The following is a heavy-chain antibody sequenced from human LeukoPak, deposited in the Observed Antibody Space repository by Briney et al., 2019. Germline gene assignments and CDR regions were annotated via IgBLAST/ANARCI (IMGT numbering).Heavy chain of an antibody. CDR2: ISGSGGST. D-gene: IGHD3-22*01. CDR1: EFTFSSYL. J-gene: IGHJ4*02. V-gene: IGHV3-23*01. Sequence: HSGGSLRLSCAASEFTFSSYLMSWVRQAPGKGLEWVSGISGSGGSTFYADSVKGRFTISRDNSKNTLYLQMNSLRAEDTAVYYCAKDWGYYYDSSGYYYFGYWGQGTLVTVSS. CDR3: AKDWGYYYDSSGYYYFGY.